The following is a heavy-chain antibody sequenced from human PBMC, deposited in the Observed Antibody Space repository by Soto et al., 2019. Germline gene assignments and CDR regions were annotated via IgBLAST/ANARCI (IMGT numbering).Heavy chain of an antibody. D-gene: IGHD7-27*01. Sequence: GGSLRLSCAASGFTFSIFAMSWVRQSPGKGLEWVSTISGSGGSTYYADAVKGRFTISRDDSMGTLYLQMKSLRVEDTAIYYCAKEVSLGSTVDLGYWGQGALVTVSS. CDR3: AKEVSLGSTVDLGY. CDR2: ISGSGGST. V-gene: IGHV3-23*01. CDR1: GFTFSIFA. J-gene: IGHJ4*02.